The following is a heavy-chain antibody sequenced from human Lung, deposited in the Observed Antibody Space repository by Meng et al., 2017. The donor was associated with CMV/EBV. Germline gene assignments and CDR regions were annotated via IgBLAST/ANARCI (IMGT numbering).Heavy chain of an antibody. CDR3: IRPYGDYTYYYGVDV. CDR1: GFTFSGSA. J-gene: IGHJ6*02. D-gene: IGHD4-17*01. V-gene: IGHV3-73*01. CDR2: IRSKTNNYAT. Sequence: GGSXRLSFATSGFTFSGSAIHWVRQASGKGLEWVGHIRSKTNNYATAYAASVKGRFTISRDDSKNTAYLQMNSLKTEDTAVYYCIRPYGDYTYYYGVDVWXQGTTVTVSS.